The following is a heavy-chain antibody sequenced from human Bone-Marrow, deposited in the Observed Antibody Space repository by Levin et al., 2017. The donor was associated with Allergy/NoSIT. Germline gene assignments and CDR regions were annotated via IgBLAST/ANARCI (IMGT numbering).Heavy chain of an antibody. CDR1: GFTFSSYT. CDR3: GKGLSSGTPYPAFDM. J-gene: IGHJ3*02. Sequence: GGSLRLSCAASGFTFSSYTMTWVRQAPGKGLEWVSTMRYSGDTTYYADSVKGRFTISRDTSKDTLFLQMNSLRAEDTAFYYCGKGLSSGTPYPAFDMWGPGTMVTVSS. V-gene: IGHV3-23*01. CDR2: MRYSGDTT. D-gene: IGHD1-26*01.